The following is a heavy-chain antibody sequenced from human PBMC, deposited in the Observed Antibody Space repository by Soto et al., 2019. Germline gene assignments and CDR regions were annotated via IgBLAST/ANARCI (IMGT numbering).Heavy chain of an antibody. CDR3: SRNRDSSTFFDY. CDR1: GASISSYW. Sequence: QVQLQESGPGLVKPSGTLSLTCAVSGASISSYWWSWVRQTPGKGLGWIGEIFQSGTTNSNPSLKSRVSMTLDKSKNQFSLSLTSVTAADTAVYYCSRNRDSSTFFDYWGRGTLVTVSS. CDR2: IFQSGTT. V-gene: IGHV4-4*02. J-gene: IGHJ4*02. D-gene: IGHD6-13*01.